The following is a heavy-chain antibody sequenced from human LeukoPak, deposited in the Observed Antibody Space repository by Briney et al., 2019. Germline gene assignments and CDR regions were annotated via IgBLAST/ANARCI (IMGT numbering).Heavy chain of an antibody. Sequence: ASVKVSCKASGYTFTSYGISWVRQAPGQGLEWMGWISAYNGNTNYAQELQGRVTMTTDTSTSTAYMELRSLRSDDTAVYYCARPSSSSWYRRKYFDYWGQGTLVTVSS. CDR2: ISAYNGNT. CDR1: GYTFTSYG. V-gene: IGHV1-18*01. J-gene: IGHJ4*02. D-gene: IGHD6-13*01. CDR3: ARPSSSSWYRRKYFDY.